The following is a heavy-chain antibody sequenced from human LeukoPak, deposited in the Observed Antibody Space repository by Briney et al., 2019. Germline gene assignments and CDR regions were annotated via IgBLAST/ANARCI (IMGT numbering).Heavy chain of an antibody. CDR2: ISGSGDST. CDR1: GFTFNNYA. D-gene: IGHD1-14*01. J-gene: IGHJ6*02. CDR3: VRRAAVRGMDF. Sequence: GGSLRLSCAASGFTFNNYAMTWVRQAPGKGLEWVASISGSGDSTNYGDSVKGRFTISRDNFKRTVHLEMSNLRADDTAMYYCVRRAAVRGMDFWGLGTTVIVSS. V-gene: IGHV3-23*01.